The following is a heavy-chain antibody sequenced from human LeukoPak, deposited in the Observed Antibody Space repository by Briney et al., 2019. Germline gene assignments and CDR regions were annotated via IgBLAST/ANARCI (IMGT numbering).Heavy chain of an antibody. CDR2: INGDGSST. CDR1: GFTFSTYW. D-gene: IGHD6-13*01. CDR3: ARDRSYAAEA. Sequence: GGSLRLSCAASGFTFSTYWIHWVRQATGKGLVWVSRINGDGSSTTYADSVKGRFTISRDNAKNTVYLQMSSLRAEDTAVYYCARDRSYAAEAWGQGTLVTVSS. J-gene: IGHJ4*02. V-gene: IGHV3-74*01.